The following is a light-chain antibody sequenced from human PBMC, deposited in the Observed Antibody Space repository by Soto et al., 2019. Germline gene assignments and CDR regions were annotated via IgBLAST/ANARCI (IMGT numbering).Light chain of an antibody. CDR2: DAS. J-gene: IGKJ3*01. CDR3: QQRSNWPPIFT. Sequence: EIVLTQSPATLSLSPGERATLSCRASQSVSSYLAWYQQKPGQAPRPLIYDASNRATGIPARFSGSVSGTDFTLTISSLEPEDFAVYYCQQRSNWPPIFTFGPGTKVDIK. CDR1: QSVSSY. V-gene: IGKV3-11*01.